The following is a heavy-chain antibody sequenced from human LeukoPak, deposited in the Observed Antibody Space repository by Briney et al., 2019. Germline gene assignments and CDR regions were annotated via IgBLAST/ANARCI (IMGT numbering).Heavy chain of an antibody. D-gene: IGHD6-6*01. CDR2: ISQSGST. V-gene: IGHV4-39*01. J-gene: IGHJ4*02. Sequence: PSETLSLTCTVSGGSISSSSYYWGWIRQPPGKGLEWIGEISQSGSTNYNPSLMSRVTISVDTSKNQFSLKLSSVTAADTAVYYCAEASSSSSTGFDYWGQGTLVTVSS. CDR1: GGSISSSSYY. CDR3: AEASSSSSTGFDY.